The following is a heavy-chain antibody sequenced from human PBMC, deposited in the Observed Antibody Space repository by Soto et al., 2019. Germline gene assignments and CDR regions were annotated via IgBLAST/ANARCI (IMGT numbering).Heavy chain of an antibody. CDR1: GGTFSSYA. J-gene: IGHJ3*02. D-gene: IGHD3-10*01. CDR3: ATDTLRFAGSRDDAFDI. V-gene: IGHV1-69*13. Sequence: ASVKVSCKASGGTFSSYAISWVRQAPGQGLEWMGGIIPIFGTANYAQKFQGRVTITADESTSTAYMELSSLRSEDTAVYYCATDTLRFAGSRDDAFDIWGQGTMVTVSS. CDR2: IIPIFGTA.